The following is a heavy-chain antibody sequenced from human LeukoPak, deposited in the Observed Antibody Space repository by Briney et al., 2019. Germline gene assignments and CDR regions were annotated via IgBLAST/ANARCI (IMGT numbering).Heavy chain of an antibody. Sequence: GGSLRLSCAASGFTFSDYYMSWIRQAPGKGLEWVSYISSSGSSIDYADSLKGRFTISRDNAKNSLYLQMNSLRAEDTALYYCAKGDYDILTGQVDYWGQGTLVTVSS. D-gene: IGHD3-9*01. V-gene: IGHV3-11*01. CDR1: GFTFSDYY. CDR3: AKGDYDILTGQVDY. J-gene: IGHJ4*02. CDR2: ISSSGSSI.